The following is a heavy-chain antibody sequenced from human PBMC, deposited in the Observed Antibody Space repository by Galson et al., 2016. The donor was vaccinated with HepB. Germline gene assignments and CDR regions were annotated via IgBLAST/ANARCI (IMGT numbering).Heavy chain of an antibody. Sequence: SLRLSCAASGFTFSTYGMHWVRQAPGEGLEWVAAISFEGNKQHYADSVKGRFTVSRDNSKNTLYLQMNNLTPDDTAIYYCARGGGTSSYYYSGMDVWGQGTTVTVSS. CDR3: ARGGGTSSYYYSGMDV. D-gene: IGHD2-2*01. CDR1: GFTFSTYG. V-gene: IGHV3-30*03. J-gene: IGHJ6*02. CDR2: ISFEGNKQ.